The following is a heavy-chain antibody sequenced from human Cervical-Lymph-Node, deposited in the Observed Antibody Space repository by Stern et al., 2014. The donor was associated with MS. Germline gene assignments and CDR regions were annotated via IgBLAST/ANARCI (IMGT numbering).Heavy chain of an antibody. D-gene: IGHD1-7*01. CDR1: GRTFTSDA. CDR3: ARGGTWGPFHY. V-gene: IGHV1-8*01. J-gene: IGHJ4*02. Sequence: DQLVESGAEVKKPGASVTVSCRASGRTFTSDAINWVRQASGQGPEWMGWVNPNTGNVGYAQKFRGRVTMTRDTSTGTTYMELSSLRSEDTAVYYCARGGTWGPFHYWGQGTLVTVSS. CDR2: VNPNTGNV.